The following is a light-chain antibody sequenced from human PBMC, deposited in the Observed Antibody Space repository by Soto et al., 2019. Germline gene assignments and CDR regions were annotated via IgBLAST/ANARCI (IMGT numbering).Light chain of an antibody. CDR1: HSDVGGYDR. V-gene: IGLV2-14*01. Sequence: QSALTQPASVSASPGQSITISCTGTHSDVGGYDRVSWSQQHPGKPPKLIIFEVSYRPSGVSNRFSGSKSGNTASLTISGLQPEDEADYYCASFTSTNTWLFGGGTQLTVL. CDR2: EVS. J-gene: IGLJ3*02. CDR3: ASFTSTNTWL.